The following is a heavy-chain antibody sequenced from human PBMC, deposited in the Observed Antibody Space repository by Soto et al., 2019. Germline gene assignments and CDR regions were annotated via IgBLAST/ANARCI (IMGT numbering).Heavy chain of an antibody. CDR1: GFTFSSHG. J-gene: IGHJ5*02. Sequence: PGGSLRLSCAASGFTFSSHGMHWVRQAPGKGLEWVAVISYDGSKKYYADSVKGRFTISRDNSKNTLYLQMNSLRVEDTAVYYCASMLGSGVGELANWFDPWGQGTLVTVSS. V-gene: IGHV3-30-3*01. D-gene: IGHD2-15*01. CDR3: ASMLGSGVGELANWFDP. CDR2: ISYDGSKK.